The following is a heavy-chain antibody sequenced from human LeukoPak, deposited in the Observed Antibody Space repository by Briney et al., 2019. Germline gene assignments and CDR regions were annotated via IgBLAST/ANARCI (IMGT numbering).Heavy chain of an antibody. Sequence: GGSLRLSCAASGSTFSGYSMNWVRQAPGKGLEWVSSISSSGRYISYADSVKGRFTISRDNAKNSLYLHMNSLRAEDTAVYYCARVMTSMTTADLDCWGQGTLVSVSS. D-gene: IGHD4-17*01. V-gene: IGHV3-21*01. J-gene: IGHJ4*02. CDR3: ARVMTSMTTADLDC. CDR2: ISSSGRYI. CDR1: GSTFSGYS.